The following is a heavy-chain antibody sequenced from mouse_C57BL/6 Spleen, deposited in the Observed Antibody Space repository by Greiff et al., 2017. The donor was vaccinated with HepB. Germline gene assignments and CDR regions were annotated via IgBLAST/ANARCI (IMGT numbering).Heavy chain of an antibody. CDR1: GYTFTDYE. D-gene: IGHD1-1*01. CDR2: IDPETGGT. Sequence: VQLQQSGAELVRPGASVTLSCKASGYTFTDYEMHWVKQTPVHGLEWIGAIDPETGGTAYNQKFKGKAILTADKSSSTAYMELRSLTSEDSAVYYCTREDYYGSSSHWYFDVWGTGTTVTVSS. V-gene: IGHV1-15*01. CDR3: TREDYYGSSSHWYFDV. J-gene: IGHJ1*03.